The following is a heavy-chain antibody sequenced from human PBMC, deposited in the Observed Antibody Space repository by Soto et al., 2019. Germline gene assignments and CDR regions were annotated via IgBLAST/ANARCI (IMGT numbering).Heavy chain of an antibody. CDR2: ISNGASNI. V-gene: IGHV3-11*01. J-gene: IGHJ4*02. CDR3: ATSYYYGSAMAAPFDN. D-gene: IGHD3-10*01. CDR1: GFTFSDYY. Sequence: QVQLVESGGGLVKPGGSLRLSCGASGFTFSDYYMNWIRQAPGKGLEWLSVISNGASNIYYSDSVKGRFTISRDNVKNSLYLEMNSLRVEDTAIYFCATSYYYGSAMAAPFDNWGQGTLVTVSS.